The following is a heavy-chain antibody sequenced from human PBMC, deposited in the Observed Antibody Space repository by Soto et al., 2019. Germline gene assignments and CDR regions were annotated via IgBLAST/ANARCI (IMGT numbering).Heavy chain of an antibody. CDR1: GFTFSSYG. CDR2: ISYDGRKK. J-gene: IGHJ5*02. V-gene: IGHV3-30*18. Sequence: QVQLVESGGGVVQPGRSLRLSCAVSGFTFSSYGMHWVRQAPGKGLEWVAIISYDGRKKYYVDSVKGRFTISRDNSRNTLYLQMDSLRVEDTALYYCAKDTGDCSRSRCNPGNNWFDPWGQGTLVTVSS. CDR3: AKDTGDCSRSRCNPGNNWFDP. D-gene: IGHD2-2*01.